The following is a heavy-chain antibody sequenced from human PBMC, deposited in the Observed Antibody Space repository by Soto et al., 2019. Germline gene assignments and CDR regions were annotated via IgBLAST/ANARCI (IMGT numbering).Heavy chain of an antibody. V-gene: IGHV3-33*01. CDR2: IWHDGGNK. J-gene: IGHJ4*02. CDR3: ARDGDVNTGFGKDY. CDR1: GFTFSSYG. D-gene: IGHD3-16*01. Sequence: HPGGSLRLSCAASGFTFSSYGMHWVRQAPGKGLEWVAFIWHDGGNKFYAESVKGRFTISRDNSKNTLYLQMTSLSAEDTAMYYCARDGDVNTGFGKDYWGQGT.